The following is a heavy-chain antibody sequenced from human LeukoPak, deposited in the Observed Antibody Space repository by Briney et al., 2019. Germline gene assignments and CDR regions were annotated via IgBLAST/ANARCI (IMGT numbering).Heavy chain of an antibody. J-gene: IGHJ3*01. Sequence: GGSLRLSCAASGFTFSSSWMTWVRQAPGKGLEWVANIKEDEGETNYVDSAKGRFTISRDNSKNSLYLQMNSLRAEDTAVYYCARDWTPLGSGSYYDAFDLWGQGTMVTVSS. CDR2: IKEDEGET. CDR3: ARDWTPLGSGSYYDAFDL. V-gene: IGHV3-7*03. D-gene: IGHD6-19*01. CDR1: GFTFSSSW.